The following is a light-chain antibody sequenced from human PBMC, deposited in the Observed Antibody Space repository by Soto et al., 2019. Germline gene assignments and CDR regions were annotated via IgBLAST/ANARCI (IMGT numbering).Light chain of an antibody. V-gene: IGKV3D-20*02. CDR1: QSFTSSY. CDR2: DAS. CDR3: QQRNVWPPIT. Sequence: EIVMTQSPVTLSMSAGERATLSCRASQSFTSSYLAWYQQKPGQAPRLLIYDASTRATGIPARFSGSGSETDFTLTINSLEPEDFAVYYCQQRNVWPPITFGQGTRLEIK. J-gene: IGKJ5*01.